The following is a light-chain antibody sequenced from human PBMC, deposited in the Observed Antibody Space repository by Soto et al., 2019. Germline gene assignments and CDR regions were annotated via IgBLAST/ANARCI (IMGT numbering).Light chain of an antibody. V-gene: IGKV1-8*01. CDR3: PQEYSDPHT. Sequence: AIRMTQSPSSFSASTGDRVTITCRASQGISSYLAWYQQKPGKAPKLLIYTASTLQSGVTSRFSGSGSGTDFTLTISCLQSDDFATYFCPQEYSDPHTFGQGTKVEIK. J-gene: IGKJ1*01. CDR2: TAS. CDR1: QGISSY.